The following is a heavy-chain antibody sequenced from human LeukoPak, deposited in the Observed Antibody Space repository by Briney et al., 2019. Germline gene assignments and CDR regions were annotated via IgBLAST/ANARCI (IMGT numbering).Heavy chain of an antibody. CDR1: GYTFTSYG. J-gene: IGHJ4*02. CDR2: ISAYNGNT. V-gene: IGHV1-18*01. CDR3: ARDVRHRSITMVRGQGDY. Sequence: GASVKVSCKASGYTFTSYGISWVRQAPGQGLEWMGWISAYNGNTNYAQKLQGRVTMTTDTSTSTAYMELRSLRSDVTAVYYCARDVRHRSITMVRGQGDYWGQGTLVTVSS. D-gene: IGHD3-10*01.